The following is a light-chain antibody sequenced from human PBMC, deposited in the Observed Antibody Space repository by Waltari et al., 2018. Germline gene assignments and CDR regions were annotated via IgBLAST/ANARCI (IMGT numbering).Light chain of an antibody. Sequence: SFALTQPPSVSVAPGETAAITCGESNIGSRTVHWYQQKPGQAPVLVIFYQVDRPSGIPERFSGSNSGNTATLTISGVEVGDEADYYCQVWDSGTDGPFVVFGGGTRLTVL. V-gene: IGLV3-21*04. CDR3: QVWDSGTDGPFVV. CDR2: YQV. J-gene: IGLJ3*02. CDR1: NIGSRT.